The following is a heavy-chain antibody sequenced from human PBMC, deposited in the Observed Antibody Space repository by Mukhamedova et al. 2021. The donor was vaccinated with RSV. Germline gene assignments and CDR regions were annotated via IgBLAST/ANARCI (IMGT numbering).Heavy chain of an antibody. Sequence: GPGQGLEWMGIINPSGGSTSYAQKFQGRVTMTRDTSTSTVYMELSSLRSEDTAVYYCARRTGNYYYYYMDVWGKGTTVTVPS. J-gene: IGHJ6*03. CDR3: ARRTGNYYYYYMDV. D-gene: IGHD1-1*01. CDR2: INPSGGST. V-gene: IGHV1-46*01.